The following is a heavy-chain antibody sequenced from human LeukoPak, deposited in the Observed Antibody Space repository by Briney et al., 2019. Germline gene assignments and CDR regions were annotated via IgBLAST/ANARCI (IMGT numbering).Heavy chain of an antibody. V-gene: IGHV4-39*01. D-gene: IGHD5-24*01. CDR1: GGSISSSSYY. CDR3: ARRLEMATIDY. J-gene: IGHJ4*02. Sequence: PSETLSLTCTVSGGSISSSSYYWGWIRQPPGKGLEWIGSIYYSGSTYYNPSLKSRVTISVDTSKNQFSLKPSSVTAADTAVYYCARRLEMATIDYWGQGTLVTVSS. CDR2: IYYSGST.